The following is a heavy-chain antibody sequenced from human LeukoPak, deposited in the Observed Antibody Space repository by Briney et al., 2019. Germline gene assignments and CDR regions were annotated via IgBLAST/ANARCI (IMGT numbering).Heavy chain of an antibody. CDR2: IGRNNGNT. V-gene: IGHV1-18*01. J-gene: IGHJ4*02. CDR1: GYTFISYG. CDR3: ARDRGDYYLDY. D-gene: IGHD6-25*01. Sequence: ASVTVSCKTSGYTFISYGITWVRQAPGRGLEWMGWIGRNNGNTKFAQKLQDRVTMTTDTSTTTAYMELRSLRSDDTAVYFCARDRGDYYLDYWGQGTLVSVSS.